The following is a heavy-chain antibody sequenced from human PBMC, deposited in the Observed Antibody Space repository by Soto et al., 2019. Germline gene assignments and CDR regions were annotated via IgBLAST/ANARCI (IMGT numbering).Heavy chain of an antibody. Sequence: VQLMQSGAEVKKPGASVKVSCKASGDTFTDYYIHWVRQAPGQGLEWMGTVNPSGGHATYAQQFLGRVTMTRDTSTSTLYMELTSLTSDDTAVYYCARGGHVVVVTAALDYWGQGTLVTVSS. CDR1: GDTFTDYY. CDR2: VNPSGGHA. D-gene: IGHD2-21*02. CDR3: ARGGHVVVVTAALDY. J-gene: IGHJ4*02. V-gene: IGHV1-46*01.